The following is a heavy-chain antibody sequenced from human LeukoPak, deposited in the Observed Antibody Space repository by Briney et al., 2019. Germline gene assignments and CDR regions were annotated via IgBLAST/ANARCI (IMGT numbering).Heavy chain of an antibody. D-gene: IGHD1-1*01. J-gene: IGHJ4*02. CDR3: ARQWKDFDF. V-gene: IGHV4-39*01. CDR1: GGSISSYY. CDR2: IFYSGTT. Sequence: NTSETLSLTCTVSGGSISSYYWGWIRQPPGKGLEWIGSIFYSGTTYYNPSLRSRVTISVDSSKNQFSLKLSSVTAADTAVYYCARQWKDFDFWGQGTLVTVSS.